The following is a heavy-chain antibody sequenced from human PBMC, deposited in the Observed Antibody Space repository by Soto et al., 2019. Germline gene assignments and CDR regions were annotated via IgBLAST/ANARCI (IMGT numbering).Heavy chain of an antibody. CDR2: MYYSGST. V-gene: IGHV4-39*01. Sequence: SETLSLTCTVSSGSISSSSYYWGWIRQPPGKGLEWIGSMYYSGSTYYNPSLESRVTVSVYTPRNQFSLKLRSVTAADTAVYYCARRSLHGGNSNWYFDLWGRGTLVT. D-gene: IGHD2-21*02. J-gene: IGHJ2*01. CDR1: SGSISSSSYY. CDR3: ARRSLHGGNSNWYFDL.